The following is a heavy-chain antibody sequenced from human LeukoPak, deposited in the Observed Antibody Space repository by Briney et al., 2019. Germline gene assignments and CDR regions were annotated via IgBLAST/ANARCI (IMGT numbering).Heavy chain of an antibody. D-gene: IGHD2-8*01. CDR1: GDSVSSGGYY. CDR2: IYYTGST. CDR3: ASFGSWVLKTGAYCTHGACYFDY. V-gene: IGHV4-31*03. Sequence: SQTLSLTCTVSGDSVSSGGYYWSWIRQHPGKGLEWIGYIYYTGSTYYNPSLKSRVSISIDTSKNQFSLKLSSVPAADTAVYYCASFGSWVLKTGAYCTHGACYFDYWGQGTLVTVSS. J-gene: IGHJ4*02.